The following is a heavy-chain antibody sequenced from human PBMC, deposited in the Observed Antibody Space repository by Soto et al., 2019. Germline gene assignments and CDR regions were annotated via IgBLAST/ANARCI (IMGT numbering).Heavy chain of an antibody. D-gene: IGHD3-22*01. CDR3: ARASQGIDSSGYYYGVNWFDP. Sequence: SVKVSCKASGGTFSSYAISWVRQAPGQGLEWMGGIIPIFGTANYAQKFQGRVTITADESTSTAYMELSSLRSEDTAVYYCARASQGIDSSGYYYGVNWFDPRGQGTLVTVSS. V-gene: IGHV1-69*13. J-gene: IGHJ5*02. CDR2: IIPIFGTA. CDR1: GGTFSSYA.